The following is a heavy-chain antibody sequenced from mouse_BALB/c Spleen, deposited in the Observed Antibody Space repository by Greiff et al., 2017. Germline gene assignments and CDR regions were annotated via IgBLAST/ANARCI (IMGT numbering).Heavy chain of an antibody. CDR3: TRSGGSTMITTWFAY. CDR1: GYTFTSYW. CDR2: IYPSDSYT. D-gene: IGHD2-4*01. V-gene: IGHV1-69*02. J-gene: IGHJ3*01. Sequence: QVQLQQPGAELVRPGASVKLSCKASGYTFTSYWINWVKQRPGQGLEWIGNIYPSDSYTNYNQKFKDKATLTVDKSSSTAYMQLSSPTAEDSAVYYCTRSGGSTMITTWFAYWGQGTLVTVSA.